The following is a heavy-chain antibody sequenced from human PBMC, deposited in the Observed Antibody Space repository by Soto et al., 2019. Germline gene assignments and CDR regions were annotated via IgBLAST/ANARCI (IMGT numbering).Heavy chain of an antibody. CDR3: ARSSGYGDGDYDY. Sequence: SETLSLTCAVSGGSISSGGYSWSWIRQPPGKGLEWIGYIYHSGSTYYNPSLKSRVTISVDRSKNQFSLKLSSVTAADTAVYYCARSSGYGDGDYDYWGQGTLVTVSS. CDR1: GGSISSGGYS. CDR2: IYHSGST. J-gene: IGHJ4*02. V-gene: IGHV4-30-2*01. D-gene: IGHD4-17*01.